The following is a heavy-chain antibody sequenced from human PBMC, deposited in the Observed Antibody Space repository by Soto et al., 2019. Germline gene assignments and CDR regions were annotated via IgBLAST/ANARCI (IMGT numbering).Heavy chain of an antibody. CDR3: ARDKHDLGVLVPAAIPWFDP. J-gene: IGHJ5*02. D-gene: IGHD2-2*01. V-gene: IGHV3-30-3*01. CDR1: GFTFSSFA. CDR2: ISYDGSNK. Sequence: PGGSLKISCAAPGFTFSSFAIHWVRPAPGKGLEWVAVISYDGSNKYYADSVKGRFTISRDNSKNTLYLQMSSLRAEDTAVYYCARDKHDLGVLVPAAIPWFDPWGQGTLVTVSS.